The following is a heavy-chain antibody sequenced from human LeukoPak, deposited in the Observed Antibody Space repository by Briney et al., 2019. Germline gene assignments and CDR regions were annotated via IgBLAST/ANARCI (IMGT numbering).Heavy chain of an antibody. Sequence: SEALSLTCTVSLGSISRYFWNWIRQPPGKELEWMGYIYYIGSTNYIPPLKSRVTIPLDRPENQSVLKLSSVTAADTAVYYCASRTGYYDGFDYWGQGTLVTVS. CDR1: LGSISRYF. CDR3: ASRTGYYDGFDY. CDR2: IYYIGST. J-gene: IGHJ4*02. V-gene: IGHV4-59*01. D-gene: IGHD3/OR15-3a*01.